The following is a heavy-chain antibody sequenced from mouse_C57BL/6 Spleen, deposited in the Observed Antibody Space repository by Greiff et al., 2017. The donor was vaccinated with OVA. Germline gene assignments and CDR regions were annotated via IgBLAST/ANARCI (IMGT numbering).Heavy chain of an antibody. CDR2: ISNGGGST. CDR3: ARGVGVYDGYYFDY. D-gene: IGHD2-3*01. V-gene: IGHV5-12*01. Sequence: EVKLQESGGGLVQPGGSLKLSCAASGFTFSDYYMYWVRQTPEKRLEWVAYISNGGGSTYYPDTVKGRFTFSRAHAKNPLYLQMSRLKSEDTARYDCARGVGVYDGYYFDYWGQGTTLTVSS. CDR1: GFTFSDYY. J-gene: IGHJ2*01.